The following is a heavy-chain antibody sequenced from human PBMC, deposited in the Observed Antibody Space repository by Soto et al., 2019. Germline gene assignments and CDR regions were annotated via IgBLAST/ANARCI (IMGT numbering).Heavy chain of an antibody. V-gene: IGHV1-8*01. Sequence: ASVKVSCKASGYTFTSYDINWVRQATGQGLEWMGWMNPNSGNTGYAQKFQGRVTMTRNTSISTAYMELSSLRSEDTAVYYCASSWIGYYYYYGMDVWGQGTTVTVSS. CDR2: MNPNSGNT. CDR1: GYTFTSYD. CDR3: ASSWIGYYYYYGMDV. D-gene: IGHD2-2*03. J-gene: IGHJ6*02.